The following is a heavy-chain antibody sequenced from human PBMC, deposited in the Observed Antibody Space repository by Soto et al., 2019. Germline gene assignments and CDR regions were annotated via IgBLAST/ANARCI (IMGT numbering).Heavy chain of an antibody. V-gene: IGHV1-69*12. Sequence: QVQLVQSGAAVKKPGSSVKVSCKVSGGPFSSYTLSWVRQAPGQGPEWMGEIIPLFGTTNYVQGFQGRLTIAADVSTNTAYMELSSLRSEDTALYYCVRDSIAASGFDSWGQGTLVTVS. D-gene: IGHD6-13*01. CDR1: GGPFSSYT. CDR3: VRDSIAASGFDS. J-gene: IGHJ4*02. CDR2: IIPLFGTT.